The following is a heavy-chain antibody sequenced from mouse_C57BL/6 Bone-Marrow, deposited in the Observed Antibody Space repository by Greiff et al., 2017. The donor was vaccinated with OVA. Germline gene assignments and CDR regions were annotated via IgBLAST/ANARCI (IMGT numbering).Heavy chain of an antibody. D-gene: IGHD2-2*01. Sequence: QVQLQQPGAELVRPGTSVKLSCKASGYTFTSYWMHWVKQRPGQGLEWIGVIDPSDSYTNYNQKFKGKATLTVDPSSSTAYMQLSSLTSEDSAVYYCASSGYDPFDYWGQGTTLTVSS. CDR2: IDPSDSYT. CDR1: GYTFTSYW. CDR3: ASSGYDPFDY. V-gene: IGHV1-59*01. J-gene: IGHJ2*01.